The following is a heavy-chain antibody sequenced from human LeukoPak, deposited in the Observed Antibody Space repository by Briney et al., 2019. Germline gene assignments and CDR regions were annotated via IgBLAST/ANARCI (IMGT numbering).Heavy chain of an antibody. CDR2: INPNSGGT. D-gene: IGHD5-24*01. J-gene: IGHJ4*02. V-gene: IGHV1-2*02. Sequence: ASVKVSCKASGYTFTGYYMHWVRQAPGQGLEWMGWINPNSGGTNYAQKFQGRVTMTRDTSISTAYMELSRLRSDDTAVYYCARGIDGYNGGGDYWGQGTLVTVSS. CDR1: GYTFTGYY. CDR3: ARGIDGYNGGGDY.